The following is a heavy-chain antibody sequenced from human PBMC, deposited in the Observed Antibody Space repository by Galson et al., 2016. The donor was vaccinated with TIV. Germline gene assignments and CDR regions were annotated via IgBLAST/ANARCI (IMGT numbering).Heavy chain of an antibody. D-gene: IGHD3-22*01. J-gene: IGHJ3*02. CDR2: ITSSGDTK. CDR3: VRGGTYYYDRSGYSDSFNI. Sequence: SLRLSCASSQFIFSDYEMNWVRQAPGKGLEWISYITSSGDTKHYADSVTGRFTIPRDNAKNSLFLQINSLRVEDTAIYYCVRGGTYYYDRSGYSDSFNIWGQGTLVTVSS. V-gene: IGHV3-48*03. CDR1: QFIFSDYE.